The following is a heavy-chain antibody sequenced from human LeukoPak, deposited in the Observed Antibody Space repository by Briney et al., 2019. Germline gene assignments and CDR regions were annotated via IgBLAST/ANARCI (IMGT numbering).Heavy chain of an antibody. Sequence: GSSVKVSCKASGGTFSSYAISWVRQAPGQGLEWMGRIIPIFGIANYAQKFQGRVTITADKSTSTAYMELSSLRSEDTAVYYCARDETGDPTVGYWGQGTRVTVSS. CDR3: ARDETGDPTVGY. CDR2: IIPIFGIA. J-gene: IGHJ4*02. D-gene: IGHD7-27*01. V-gene: IGHV1-69*04. CDR1: GGTFSSYA.